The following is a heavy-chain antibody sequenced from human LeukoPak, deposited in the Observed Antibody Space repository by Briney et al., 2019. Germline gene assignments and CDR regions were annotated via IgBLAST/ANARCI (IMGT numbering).Heavy chain of an antibody. J-gene: IGHJ5*02. CDR3: ATAFDYDPPRWFDP. Sequence: GASVKVSCKVSGYTLSELSMHWVRQAPGKGLEWMGGFDPEDGETIYAQKFQGRVTMTEDTSTDTAYMELSSLRSKDTAVYYCATAFDYDPPRWFDPWGQGTLVTVSS. CDR1: GYTLSELS. D-gene: IGHD3-9*01. V-gene: IGHV1-24*01. CDR2: FDPEDGET.